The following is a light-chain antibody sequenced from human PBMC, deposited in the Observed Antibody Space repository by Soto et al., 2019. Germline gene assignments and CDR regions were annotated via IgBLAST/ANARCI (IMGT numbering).Light chain of an antibody. V-gene: IGKV2-30*02. Sequence: DVVLTQSPLSLPVTLGQPASISCRSSQSLVHSDGNTYLSWFQQRPGQSPRRLIYKVSNWDSGDPDRFSGSGSGTDFPIKISRVEAEDVGCYYCMQATYWPWTIGQGNKVESK. CDR1: QSLVHSDGNTY. J-gene: IGKJ1*01. CDR3: MQATYWPWT. CDR2: KVS.